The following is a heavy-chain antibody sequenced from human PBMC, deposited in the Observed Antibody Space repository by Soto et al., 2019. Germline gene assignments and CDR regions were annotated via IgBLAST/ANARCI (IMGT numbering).Heavy chain of an antibody. D-gene: IGHD2-2*01. J-gene: IGHJ5*02. Sequence: GGSLRLSCAASGFTFSSYWMSWVRQAPGKGLEWVANIKQDGSEKYYVDSVKGRFTISRDNAKNSLYLQMNSLRAEDTAVYYCARDDCSSTSCYGHWFDPWGQGTLVTVSS. CDR2: IKQDGSEK. V-gene: IGHV3-7*05. CDR1: GFTFSSYW. CDR3: ARDDCSSTSCYGHWFDP.